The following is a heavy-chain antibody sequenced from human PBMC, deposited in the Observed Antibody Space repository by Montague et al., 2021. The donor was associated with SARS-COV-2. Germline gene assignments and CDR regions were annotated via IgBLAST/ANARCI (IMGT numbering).Heavy chain of an antibody. J-gene: IGHJ6*02. Sequence: SETLSLTCTVSGGSLSTYYWSWIRQPPGKGLECIGYIYYTGNTNYNPSLKSRVTISVDTSKNRFSLKLGSVTAADTAVYYCARFFGPYYYGLDVRGQGTTVTVSS. CDR1: GGSLSTYY. V-gene: IGHV4-59*13. CDR2: IYYTGNT. CDR3: ARFFGPYYYGLDV. D-gene: IGHD3-10*01.